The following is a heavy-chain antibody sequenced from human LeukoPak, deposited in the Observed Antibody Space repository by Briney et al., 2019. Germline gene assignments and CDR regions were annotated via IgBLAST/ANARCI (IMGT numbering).Heavy chain of an antibody. CDR1: GFTFTSSA. V-gene: IGHV1-58*01. CDR2: IVVGSGNT. Sequence: SVKVSCKASGFTFTSSAVQWVRQARGQRLEWIGWIVVGSGNTNYAQKFQEGVTITRDMSTSTAYMELSSLRSEDTAVYYCAADYYDSSGYYPFDYWGQGTLVTVSS. D-gene: IGHD3-22*01. CDR3: AADYYDSSGYYPFDY. J-gene: IGHJ4*02.